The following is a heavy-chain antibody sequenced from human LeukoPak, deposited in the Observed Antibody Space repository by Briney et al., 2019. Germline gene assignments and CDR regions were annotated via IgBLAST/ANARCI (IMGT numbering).Heavy chain of an antibody. CDR2: ISGSGVAT. Sequence: GGSLRVSCAASGYTFSNYGMSWVRQAPGKGLEWVSAISGSGVATYYADSVKGRFTISRDNSKHTLYLQMNSLRAEDTAVYYCSKWKAIVLVPAARSPIDYWGQGTLVTVSS. J-gene: IGHJ4*02. V-gene: IGHV3-23*01. CDR3: SKWKAIVLVPAARSPIDY. D-gene: IGHD2-2*01. CDR1: GYTFSNYG.